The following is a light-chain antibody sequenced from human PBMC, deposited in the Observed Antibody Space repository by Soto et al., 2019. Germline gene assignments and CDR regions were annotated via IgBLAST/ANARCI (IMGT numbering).Light chain of an antibody. V-gene: IGKV3-15*01. CDR3: QKYNGALWA. J-gene: IGKJ1*01. Sequence: EIVLTQSPAILSVSPGERATLSCRASQSISRSLAWYQQKPGQAPRLLISDASTRATGIPARLSGSGSGTEFTLTIRGLQPEDVATYYCQKYNGALWAFGQGTKVDIK. CDR2: DAS. CDR1: QSISRS.